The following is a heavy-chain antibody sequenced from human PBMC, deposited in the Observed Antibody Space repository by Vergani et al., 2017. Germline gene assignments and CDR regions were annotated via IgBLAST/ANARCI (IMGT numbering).Heavy chain of an antibody. CDR2: INPSGGST. CDR1: GYTFTSYY. D-gene: IGHD2-15*01. V-gene: IGHV1-46*01. J-gene: IGHJ4*02. Sequence: QVQLVQSGAEVKKPGASVKVSCKASGYTFTSYYMHWVRQAPGQGLEWMGIINPSGGSTSYAQKFQGRVTMTRDTSTSTVYMELSSLRSEDTAVYYCAREGHCSGGSCYSSYVDYWGQGTLVTVSS. CDR3: AREGHCSGGSCYSSYVDY.